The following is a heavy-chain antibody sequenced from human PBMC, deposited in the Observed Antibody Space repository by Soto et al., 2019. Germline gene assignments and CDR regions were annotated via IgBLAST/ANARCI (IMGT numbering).Heavy chain of an antibody. CDR2: ISGSGTNT. D-gene: IGHD3-10*01. J-gene: IGHJ4*02. V-gene: IGHV3-23*01. CDR3: NTGIDY. CDR1: GFTFTSYA. Sequence: EVQLLESGGGLAQPGGSLRLSCEASGFTFTSYAMTWVRQAPGKGLEWVSTISGSGTNTYYADAVEGRFTISRDNSKNTLYLQMNSLRAEDTAIYFCNTGIDYWGQGTLVSVSS.